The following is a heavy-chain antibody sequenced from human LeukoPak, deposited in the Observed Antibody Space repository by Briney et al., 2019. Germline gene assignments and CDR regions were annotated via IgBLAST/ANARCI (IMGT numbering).Heavy chain of an antibody. CDR2: INHTGST. V-gene: IGHV4-34*01. Sequence: PSDTLSLICAVCGLSFSDCHWRWIRQSPGKGLEWLGDINHTGSTKYNLSLQSRVPISVVTSQIQFSLKLSTMTAADAGVYYFARGQGGTLIKVGKNLFDPCSQGSSVTV. J-gene: IGHJ5*02. CDR3: ARGQGGTLIKVGKNLFDP. CDR1: GLSFSDCH. D-gene: IGHD3-22*01.